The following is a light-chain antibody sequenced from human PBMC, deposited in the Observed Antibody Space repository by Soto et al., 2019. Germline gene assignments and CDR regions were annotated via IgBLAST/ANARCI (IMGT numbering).Light chain of an antibody. CDR3: AAWDDSLAGPV. CDR2: SLN. Sequence: QSVLTQPPSASGTPGQRVTISCSGSSSNIGSNTVSWYQQLPGTAPKLLIYSLNQRPSGVPDRFSGSKSGTSGSLAISGLQSEDEADYYCAAWDDSLAGPVFGGGTKLTVL. CDR1: SSNIGSNT. J-gene: IGLJ2*01. V-gene: IGLV1-44*01.